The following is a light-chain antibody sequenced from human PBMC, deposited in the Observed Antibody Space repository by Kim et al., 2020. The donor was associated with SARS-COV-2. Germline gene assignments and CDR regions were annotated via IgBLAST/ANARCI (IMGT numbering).Light chain of an antibody. CDR1: QSITNY. V-gene: IGKV1-39*01. Sequence: DIQMTQSPSSLSASVGDRVTITCRASQSITNYLNWYQQKPWKAPKVLIYAASTLQSGVPSRFSGSGSGTDFTLTISSLQPDDFATYYCQQSYTMPRTFGPGTKVDIK. CDR2: AAS. CDR3: QQSYTMPRT. J-gene: IGKJ1*01.